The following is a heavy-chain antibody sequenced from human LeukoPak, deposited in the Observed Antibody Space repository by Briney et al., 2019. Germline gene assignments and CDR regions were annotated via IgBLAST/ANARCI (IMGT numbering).Heavy chain of an antibody. CDR3: AREPIAAAGIFDY. J-gene: IGHJ4*02. D-gene: IGHD6-13*01. CDR1: GGSISSYY. V-gene: IGHV4-59*01. CDR2: IYYSGST. Sequence: PSETLSLTCTVSGGSISSYYWSWIRQPPGKGLEWIGYIYYSGSTNYNPSLKSRVTISVDTSKNQFSLKLSSVTAADTAVYYCAREPIAAAGIFDYWGQGTLVTVSS.